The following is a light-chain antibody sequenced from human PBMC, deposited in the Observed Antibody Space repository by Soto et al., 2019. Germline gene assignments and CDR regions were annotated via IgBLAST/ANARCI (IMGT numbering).Light chain of an antibody. CDR2: AAS. CDR3: QQSYSTLIT. Sequence: DIQMTQSPSSLSASVGDRVTITCRASQSISSYLNWYQQKPGKAPKLLIYAASNLQSGVPSRFSGSGSGTDFTLTISSLQPEDFATYYCQQSYSTLITFGQETRLEIK. J-gene: IGKJ5*01. V-gene: IGKV1-39*01. CDR1: QSISSY.